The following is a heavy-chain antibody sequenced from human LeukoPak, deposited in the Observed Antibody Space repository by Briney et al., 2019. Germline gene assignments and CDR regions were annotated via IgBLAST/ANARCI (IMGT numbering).Heavy chain of an antibody. J-gene: IGHJ4*02. V-gene: IGHV3-74*01. D-gene: IGHD4-23*01. CDR1: GFTFSSYW. CDR2: ISTGGSTT. CDR3: ARVPNGGNYIGDY. Sequence: GGSLRLSCAASGFTFSSYWLHWVRQAPGKGLVWVSRISTGGSTTSYADSVKGRFTISRDSAKNTLYLQMNSLRAEDTAVYYCARVPNGGNYIGDYWGQGTLVTVSS.